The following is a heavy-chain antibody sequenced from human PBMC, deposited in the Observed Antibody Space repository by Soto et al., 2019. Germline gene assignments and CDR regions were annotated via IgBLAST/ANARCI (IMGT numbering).Heavy chain of an antibody. CDR1: GFTFSTYS. J-gene: IGHJ4*02. CDR3: ARERGSGWTFDY. CDR2: ISSSSTI. D-gene: IGHD6-19*01. V-gene: IGHV3-48*01. Sequence: GSLRLSCAASGFTFSTYSMSWVRQAPGKGLEWVSSISSSSTIYYADSVKGRFTISRDNVQNSLYLQMHSLRAEDTAVYYCARERGSGWTFDYWGQGTLVTVSS.